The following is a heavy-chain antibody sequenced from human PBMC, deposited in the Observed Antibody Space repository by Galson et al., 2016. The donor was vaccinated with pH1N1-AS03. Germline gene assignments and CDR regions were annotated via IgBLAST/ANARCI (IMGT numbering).Heavy chain of an antibody. J-gene: IGHJ4*02. CDR1: GFTFSDAW. D-gene: IGHD3-16*01. CDR3: AAGDYVAASFDN. Sequence: SLRLSCAASGFTFSDAWMSWVRQAPGKGLEWVAVMSYDGGNEYYADAVKGRFTISRDHSRNTLYLQMNSLRVEDTAEYYCAAGDYVAASFDNWGQGTLVTVSS. V-gene: IGHV3-30-3*01. CDR2: MSYDGGNE.